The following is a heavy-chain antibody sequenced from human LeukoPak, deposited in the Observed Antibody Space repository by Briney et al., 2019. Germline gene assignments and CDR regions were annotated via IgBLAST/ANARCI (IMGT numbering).Heavy chain of an antibody. CDR1: GFTFSSYG. J-gene: IGHJ4*02. V-gene: IGHV3-30*18. CDR3: AKDRDDYGDYERLDY. D-gene: IGHD4-17*01. CDR2: ISYDGSNK. Sequence: GRSLRLSCAASGFTFSSYGMHWVRQAPGKGLEWVAVISYDGSNKYYADSVKGRFTISRDNSKNTLYLQMNSLRAEDTAVYYCAKDRDDYGDYERLDYWGQGTLVTVFS.